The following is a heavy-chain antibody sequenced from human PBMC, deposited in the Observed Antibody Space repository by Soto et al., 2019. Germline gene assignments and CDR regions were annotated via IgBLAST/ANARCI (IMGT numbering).Heavy chain of an antibody. Sequence: PGGSLRLSCAASGFTFSSYAMSWVRQAPGKGLEWVSAISGSGGSTYYADSVKGRFTISRDNSKNTLYLQMNSLRAEDTAVYYCAKLIAAAVVYYYYGMDVWGQGTTVTVSS. D-gene: IGHD6-13*01. J-gene: IGHJ6*02. CDR1: GFTFSSYA. V-gene: IGHV3-23*01. CDR3: AKLIAAAVVYYYYGMDV. CDR2: ISGSGGST.